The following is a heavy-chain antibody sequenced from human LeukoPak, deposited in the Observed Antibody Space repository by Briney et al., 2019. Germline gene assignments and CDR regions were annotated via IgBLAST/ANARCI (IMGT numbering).Heavy chain of an antibody. J-gene: IGHJ4*02. CDR1: GYTFTGYY. CDR3: ARYYDSSGVDY. V-gene: IGHV1-2*02. D-gene: IGHD3-22*01. Sequence: ASVKVSCKASGYTFTGYYMHWVRQAPGQGLEWMGWINPNSGGTNYARKFQGRVTMTRDTSISTAYMELSRLRSDDTAVYYCARYYDSSGVDYWGQGTLVTVSS. CDR2: INPNSGGT.